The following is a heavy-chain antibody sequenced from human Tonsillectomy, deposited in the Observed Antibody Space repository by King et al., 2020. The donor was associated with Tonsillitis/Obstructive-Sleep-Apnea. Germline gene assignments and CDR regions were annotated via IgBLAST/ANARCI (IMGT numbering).Heavy chain of an antibody. V-gene: IGHV3-30*04. D-gene: IGHD7-27*01. CDR1: GFTFSSYA. CDR3: ARDGSPNWGSDIGY. J-gene: IGHJ4*02. Sequence: VQLVESGGGVVQPGRSLRLSCAASGFTFSSYAMRWVRQAPGKGLEWVAVISYDGSNKYYADSVKGRFTISRDNSKNTLYLQMNSLRAEDTAVYYCARDGSPNWGSDIGYWGQGTLVTVSS. CDR2: ISYDGSNK.